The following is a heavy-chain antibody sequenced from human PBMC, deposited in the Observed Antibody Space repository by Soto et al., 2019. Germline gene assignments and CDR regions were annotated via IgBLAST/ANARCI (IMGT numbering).Heavy chain of an antibody. CDR1: GFTFSSYG. CDR2: ISYDGSNK. J-gene: IGHJ4*02. Sequence: QVQLVESGGGVVQPGRSLRLSCAASGFTFSSYGMHWVRQAPGKGLEWVAVISYDGSNKYYADSVKGRFTISRDNSKNTLYLQMNSLRAEDTAVYYCAKLAVAGTSRFDYWGQGTLVTVSS. V-gene: IGHV3-30*18. CDR3: AKLAVAGTSRFDY. D-gene: IGHD6-19*01.